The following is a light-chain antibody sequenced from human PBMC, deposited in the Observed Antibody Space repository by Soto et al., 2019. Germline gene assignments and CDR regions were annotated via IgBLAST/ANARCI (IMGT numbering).Light chain of an antibody. Sequence: EIVMTQSPATLSVSPGERATLSCRASQSVSSNLAWYQQKPGQAPRLLIYGASTRDTGIPARFSGSGSGTEFNLTISSLQSEDFAVYYCQQSNNWLPYGQGTKVEIK. CDR2: GAS. V-gene: IGKV3-15*01. J-gene: IGKJ1*01. CDR1: QSVSSN. CDR3: QQSNNWLP.